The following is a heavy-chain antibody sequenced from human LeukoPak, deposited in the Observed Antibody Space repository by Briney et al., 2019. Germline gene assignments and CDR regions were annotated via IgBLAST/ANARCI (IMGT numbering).Heavy chain of an antibody. Sequence: SETLSLTCTVSGGSISSSSYYWGWIRQPPGKGLEWIGSIYYSGSTYYNPSLKSRVTMSVDTSKNQFSLKLSSVTAVDTAVYYCARVLSYRPYDAFDIWGQGTMVTVSS. J-gene: IGHJ3*02. D-gene: IGHD1-26*01. CDR2: IYYSGST. V-gene: IGHV4-39*07. CDR3: ARVLSYRPYDAFDI. CDR1: GGSISSSSYY.